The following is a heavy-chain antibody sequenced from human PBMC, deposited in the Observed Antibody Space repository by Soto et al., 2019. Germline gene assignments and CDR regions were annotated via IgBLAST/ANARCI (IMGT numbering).Heavy chain of an antibody. CDR3: ARDWVEQAGLDS. Sequence: ASVKVSCKASGCTFSSYAISWVRQAPGQGLEWMGGIIPIFGTANYAQKFQGRVTITADESTSTAYMELSSLRSEDTAVYYCARDWVEQAGLDSRGEGTLVTVSS. CDR2: IIPIFGTA. CDR1: GCTFSSYA. D-gene: IGHD2-2*01. J-gene: IGHJ4*02. V-gene: IGHV1-69*13.